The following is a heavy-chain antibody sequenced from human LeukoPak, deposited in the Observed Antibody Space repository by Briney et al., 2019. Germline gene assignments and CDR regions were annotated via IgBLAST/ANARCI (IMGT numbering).Heavy chain of an antibody. CDR1: GYTFSNYG. D-gene: IGHD2-2*01. V-gene: IGHV1-24*01. CDR2: FDPEDGET. CDR3: ATSASTSLTDYYFDY. Sequence: ASVKVSCKTSGYTFSNYGVSWVRQAPGKGLEWMGGFDPEDGETIYAQKFQGRVTMTEDTSTDTAYMELSSLRSEDTAVYYCATSASTSLTDYYFDYWGQGTLVTVSS. J-gene: IGHJ4*02.